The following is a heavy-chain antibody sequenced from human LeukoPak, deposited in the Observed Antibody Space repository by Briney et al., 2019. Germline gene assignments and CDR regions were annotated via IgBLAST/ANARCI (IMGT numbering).Heavy chain of an antibody. J-gene: IGHJ4*02. CDR3: ARRRYFGY. V-gene: IGHV4-59*01. CDR1: GGSISSYY. Sequence: KPSETLSLTCTVSGGSISSYYWSWIRQPPGKGLEWIGYIFYSGSTNYNPSLKSRVTISVDTSKNQFSLKLSSVTAADTAVYYCARRRYFGYWGQGTLVTVSS. CDR2: IFYSGST.